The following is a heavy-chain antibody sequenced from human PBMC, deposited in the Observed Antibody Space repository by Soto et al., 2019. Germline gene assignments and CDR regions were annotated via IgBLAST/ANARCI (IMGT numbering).Heavy chain of an antibody. Sequence: SVKVSCKASGGTFSSYTSSWVRQAPGQGLEWMGRIIPILGIANYAQKFQGRVTITADKSTSTAYMELSSLRSEDTAVYYCARDGAAAGDTIDYWGQGTLVTVSS. J-gene: IGHJ4*02. CDR3: ARDGAAAGDTIDY. V-gene: IGHV1-69*04. D-gene: IGHD6-13*01. CDR2: IIPILGIA. CDR1: GGTFSSYT.